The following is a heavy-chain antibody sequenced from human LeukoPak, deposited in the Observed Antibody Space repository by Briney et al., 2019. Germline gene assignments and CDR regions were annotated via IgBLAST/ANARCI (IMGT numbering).Heavy chain of an antibody. D-gene: IGHD1-26*01. CDR2: ISSSGSGGNT. V-gene: IGHV3-23*01. J-gene: IGHJ4*02. CDR1: GFNFNNAW. Sequence: GGSLRLSCAASGFNFNNAWMNWVRQAPGKGLEWVSGISSSGSGGNTYYADSVKGRFTISRDNSKNTLYLQMNSLRAEDTAVYYCANPLGAPSYWGQGTLVTVSS. CDR3: ANPLGAPSY.